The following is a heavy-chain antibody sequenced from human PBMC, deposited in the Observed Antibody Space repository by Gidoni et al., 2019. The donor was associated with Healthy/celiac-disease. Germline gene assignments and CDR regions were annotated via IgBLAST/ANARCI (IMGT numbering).Heavy chain of an antibody. D-gene: IGHD2-21*01. CDR1: GFTFSSYA. V-gene: IGHV3-23*01. J-gene: IGHJ4*02. CDR3: AKEDCGGDCYFPFRYYFDY. CDR2: ISGSGGST. Sequence: EVQLLESGGGLVQPGGSLRLSCAASGFTFSSYAMSWVRQAPGKGLEWVSAISGSGGSTYYADSVKGRFTISRDNSKNTLYLQMNSLRAEDTAVYYCAKEDCGGDCYFPFRYYFDYWGQGTLVTVSS.